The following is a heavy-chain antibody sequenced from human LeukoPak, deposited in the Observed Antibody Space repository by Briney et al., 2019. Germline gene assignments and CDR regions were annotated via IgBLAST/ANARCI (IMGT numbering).Heavy chain of an antibody. CDR2: INPNSGGT. V-gene: IGHV1-2*02. J-gene: IGHJ3*02. CDR3: ARVGKPQLLSPFDAFDI. Sequence: ASVKVSCKASGYTFTGYYMHWVRQAPGQGLEWMGWINPNSGGTNYAQKFQGRVTMTRDTSISTAYMELSRLRSDDTAVYYCARVGKPQLLSPFDAFDIWGQGTMVTVSS. D-gene: IGHD2-2*01. CDR1: GYTFTGYY.